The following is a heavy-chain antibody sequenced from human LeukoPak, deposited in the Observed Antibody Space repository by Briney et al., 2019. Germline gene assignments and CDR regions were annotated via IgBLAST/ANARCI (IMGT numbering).Heavy chain of an antibody. V-gene: IGHV3-20*04. D-gene: IGHD3-16*01. Sequence: PGGSLRLSCAASGFTFDDYGMSWVRQAPGKGLEWVSGINWNGGSTGYADSVKGRFTISRDNAKNSLYLQMNSLRAEDTALYYCAREPYYDYVWGSYYYYYYMDVWGKGTTVTVSS. CDR2: INWNGGST. J-gene: IGHJ6*03. CDR3: AREPYYDYVWGSYYYYYYMDV. CDR1: GFTFDDYG.